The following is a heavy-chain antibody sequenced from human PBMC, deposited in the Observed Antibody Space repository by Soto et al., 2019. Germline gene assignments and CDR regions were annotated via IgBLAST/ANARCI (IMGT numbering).Heavy chain of an antibody. CDR3: ARFTGTTPAYIFDY. D-gene: IGHD1-7*01. CDR2: IYYSGTT. CDR1: GASISTYY. V-gene: IGHV4-59*01. J-gene: IGHJ4*01. Sequence: KTSETLSLTXNISGASISTYYWSWIRQPPGKGLEWIGYIYYSGTTSYNPSLRSRVTISADGSKNQFSLKLSSVTAADTAVYYCARFTGTTPAYIFDYWGQGILVTVSS.